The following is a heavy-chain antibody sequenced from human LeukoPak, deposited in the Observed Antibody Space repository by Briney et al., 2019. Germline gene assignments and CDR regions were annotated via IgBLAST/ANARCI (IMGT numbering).Heavy chain of an antibody. V-gene: IGHV3-30*18. CDR3: AKDRFGNYDILTGPLGY. CDR2: ISYDGSNK. D-gene: IGHD3-9*01. CDR1: GFTFSSYG. J-gene: IGHJ4*02. Sequence: GGSLRLSCAASGFTFSSYGMHWVRQAPGKGLEWVAVISYDGSNKYYADSVKGRFTISRDNSKSTLYLQMNSLRAEDTAVYDCAKDRFGNYDILTGPLGYWGQGTLVTVSS.